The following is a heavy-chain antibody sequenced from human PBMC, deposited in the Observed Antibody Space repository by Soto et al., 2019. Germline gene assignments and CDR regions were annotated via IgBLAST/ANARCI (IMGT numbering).Heavy chain of an antibody. Sequence: QVTLKESGPVMVKPPETLTLTCTVSGFSLSNARMGVSWIRQPPGKALEWLAHIFSNDETAYSTSLKTRLTISKDTSQSQVVLTMANMDPVDTATYYCARTVARMDLDYWGQGTLVTVSS. CDR1: GFSLSNARMG. CDR3: ARTVARMDLDY. D-gene: IGHD2-21*01. CDR2: IFSNDET. V-gene: IGHV2-26*01. J-gene: IGHJ4*02.